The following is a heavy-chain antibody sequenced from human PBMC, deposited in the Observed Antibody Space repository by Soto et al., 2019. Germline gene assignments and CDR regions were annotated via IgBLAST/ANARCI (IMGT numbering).Heavy chain of an antibody. Sequence: QVQLVQSGGEVKKPGASVGVSCRASGYTFPTYGIAWVRQAPGQGLEWMGWISVYNGFTHYAQKFRGRVTVTTETSTSTVHMELRSLSSDDTAVYYCAREFEGHSSSWPFDYWGQGTLVTVSA. J-gene: IGHJ4*02. V-gene: IGHV1-18*01. CDR1: GYTFPTYG. CDR3: AREFEGHSSSWPFDY. D-gene: IGHD6-13*01. CDR2: ISVYNGFT.